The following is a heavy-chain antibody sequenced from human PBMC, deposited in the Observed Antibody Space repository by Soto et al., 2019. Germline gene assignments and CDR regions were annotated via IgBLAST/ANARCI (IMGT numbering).Heavy chain of an antibody. V-gene: IGHV4-59*08. Sequence: SETLSLTCTVSGGSISSNYWSWIRQPPGKGLEWIGYIYYSGSTNYNPSLKSRVTISVDTSKNQFSLKLSSVTAADTAVYFCARLRIAAAGQLYYFDYWGQGTLVTVSS. CDR3: ARLRIAAAGQLYYFDY. J-gene: IGHJ4*02. D-gene: IGHD6-13*01. CDR2: IYYSGST. CDR1: GGSISSNY.